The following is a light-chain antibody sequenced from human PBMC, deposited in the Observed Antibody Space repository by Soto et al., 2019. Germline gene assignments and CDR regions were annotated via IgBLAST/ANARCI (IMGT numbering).Light chain of an antibody. CDR2: AAS. CDR3: QKYNSAPWT. Sequence: DIQMTQSPSSLSASVGDRVTITCRASQAFNNYLAWYQQKPGKVPKLQIYAASTLQSGVPSRFSGSGSGTDFSLTITSLQPEDVATYYCQKYNSAPWTFGQGTKVEIK. V-gene: IGKV1-27*01. CDR1: QAFNNY. J-gene: IGKJ1*01.